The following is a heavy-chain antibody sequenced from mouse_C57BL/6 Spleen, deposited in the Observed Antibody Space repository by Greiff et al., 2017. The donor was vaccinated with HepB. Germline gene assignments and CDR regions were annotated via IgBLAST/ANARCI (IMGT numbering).Heavy chain of an antibody. D-gene: IGHD1-1*01. CDR1: GYTFTSYW. V-gene: IGHV1-64*01. Sequence: VQLQQPGAELVKPGASVKLSCKASGYTFTSYWMHWVKQRPGQGLEWIGMIHPNSGSTNYNEKFKSKATLTVDKSSSPAYMQLSSLTSEDSAVYYCARGDYYGSSYGYWGQGTTLTVSS. CDR3: ARGDYYGSSYGY. CDR2: IHPNSGST. J-gene: IGHJ2*01.